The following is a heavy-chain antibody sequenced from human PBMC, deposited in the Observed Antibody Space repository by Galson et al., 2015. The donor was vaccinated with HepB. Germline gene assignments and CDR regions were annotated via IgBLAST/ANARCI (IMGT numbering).Heavy chain of an antibody. CDR2: ISYDGSNK. Sequence: SLRLSCAASGFTFSSYAMHWVRQAPGKGLEWVAVISYDGSNKYYADSVKGRFTISRDNSQNTLYLQMNSLRAEDTAVYYCARDPNRYCSGDSCYDYYYMDVWGKGTTVTVSS. V-gene: IGHV3-30-3*01. CDR3: ARDPNRYCSGDSCYDYYYMDV. D-gene: IGHD2-15*01. J-gene: IGHJ6*03. CDR1: GFTFSSYA.